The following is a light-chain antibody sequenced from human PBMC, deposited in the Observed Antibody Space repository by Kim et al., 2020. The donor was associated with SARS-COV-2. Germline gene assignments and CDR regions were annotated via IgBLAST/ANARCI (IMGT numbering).Light chain of an antibody. V-gene: IGKV3-15*01. J-gene: IGKJ2*01. CDR2: GAS. CDR1: QSVSSN. CDR3: QQYNNWPPYT. Sequence: EIVLPQSPSPLSVSPGERATLSCRASQSVSSNLAWYQQKPGQAPRLLIYGASTRATGIPARFSGSGSGTEFTLTISSLQSEDFAVYYCQQYNNWPPYTFGQGTKLEI.